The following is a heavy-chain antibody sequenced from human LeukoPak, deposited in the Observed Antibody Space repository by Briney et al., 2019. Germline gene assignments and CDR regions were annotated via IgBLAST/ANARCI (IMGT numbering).Heavy chain of an antibody. V-gene: IGHV1-2*06. CDR3: ARRVGSSSGYSFDY. Sequence: ASVKVSCEASGYTLTDYYIHWVRHRQAPGQGLEWMGRINLNSGGTNYAQKFQGRATMTRDTSISTAYMELSSLSSDDRAVYFCARRVGSSSGYSFDYWGQGTLVTVSS. D-gene: IGHD5-12*01. J-gene: IGHJ4*02. CDR1: GYTLTDYY. CDR2: INLNSGGT.